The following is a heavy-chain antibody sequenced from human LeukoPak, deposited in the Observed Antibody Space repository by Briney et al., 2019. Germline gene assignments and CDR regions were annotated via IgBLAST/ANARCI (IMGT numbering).Heavy chain of an antibody. D-gene: IGHD3-22*01. CDR1: GFTFSSHS. CDR2: ISSSSSTI. CDR3: ARGAYYYED. V-gene: IGHV3-48*01. Sequence: GGSLRLSCAASGFTFSSHSMNWVRQAPGKGLEWASYISSSSSTIYYADSVKGRFTISRDNAKNSLYLQMNSLRAEDTAVYYCARGAYYYEDWGQGTLVTVSS. J-gene: IGHJ4*02.